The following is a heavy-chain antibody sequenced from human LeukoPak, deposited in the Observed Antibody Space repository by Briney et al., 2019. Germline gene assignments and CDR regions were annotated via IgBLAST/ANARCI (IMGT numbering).Heavy chain of an antibody. D-gene: IGHD1-26*01. CDR2: IYHSGST. J-gene: IGHJ3*01. Sequence: PGGSLRLSCAASGFTFSNYAMSWVRQAPGKGLEWIGEIYHSGSTNYNPSLKSRVTISVDKSKNQFSLKLSSVTAADTAVYYCARPSGSNMGLAFDVWGQGTMVTVSS. V-gene: IGHV4-4*02. CDR1: GFTFSNYAM. CDR3: ARPSGSNMGLAFDV.